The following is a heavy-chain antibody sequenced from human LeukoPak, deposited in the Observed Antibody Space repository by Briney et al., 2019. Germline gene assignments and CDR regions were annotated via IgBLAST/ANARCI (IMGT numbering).Heavy chain of an antibody. CDR3: AKRGRLLVVPAAFDP. CDR1: GFTFSSYA. J-gene: IGHJ5*02. CDR2: ISGGGGST. V-gene: IGHV3-23*01. D-gene: IGHD2-2*01. Sequence: PGRSLRLSCAASGFTFSSYAMTWVRQAPGKGLEWVSAISGGGGSTYYADSVKGRFTISRDNSKNTLYLQMNSLRAEDTAVYCCAKRGRLLVVPAAFDPWGQGTLVTVSS.